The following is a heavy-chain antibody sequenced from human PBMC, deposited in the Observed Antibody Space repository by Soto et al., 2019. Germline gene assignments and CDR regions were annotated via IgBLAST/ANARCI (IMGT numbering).Heavy chain of an antibody. Sequence: VSGPTLVNPTQTLTLTCTLSGFSLSSNGVGVGWIRQSPGKALEWLAVVYWDDVKHYSPSLERRLTITKDTSETEVVLTMTNMDPVDTATYYCAHNGSGDVPLDYRGQRILDSGSS. CDR2: VYWDDVK. J-gene: IGHJ4*02. V-gene: IGHV2-5*02. D-gene: IGHD4-17*01. CDR1: GFSLSSNGVG. CDR3: AHNGSGDVPLDY.